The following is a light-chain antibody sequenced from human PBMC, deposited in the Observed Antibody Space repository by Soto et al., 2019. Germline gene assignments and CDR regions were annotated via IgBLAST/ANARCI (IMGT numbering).Light chain of an antibody. CDR1: SSNIGSAY. V-gene: IGLV1-47*01. CDR2: RNN. J-gene: IGLJ2*01. Sequence: QSVLTQPPSASGTPGQTVTISCSGSSSNIGSAYIYWYQHLPGTAPKLLIYRNNQRPSGVPDRFSASKSGTSASLAISGLRSEDEADYYCAAWEESLVVFGGGTKLTVL. CDR3: AAWEESLVV.